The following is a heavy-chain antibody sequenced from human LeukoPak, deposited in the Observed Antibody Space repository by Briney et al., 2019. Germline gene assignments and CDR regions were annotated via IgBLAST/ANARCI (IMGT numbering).Heavy chain of an antibody. D-gene: IGHD5-12*01. Sequence: PSETLSLTCTVSGGSISSYYWSWIRQPPGKGLEWIGYIYYSGSTNYNPSLKSRVTISGDTSKSQFSLKLSSVTAADTAVYYCAREYSDYGIGVDYWGQGTLVTVSS. V-gene: IGHV4-59*12. CDR2: IYYSGST. CDR3: AREYSDYGIGVDY. CDR1: GGSISSYY. J-gene: IGHJ4*02.